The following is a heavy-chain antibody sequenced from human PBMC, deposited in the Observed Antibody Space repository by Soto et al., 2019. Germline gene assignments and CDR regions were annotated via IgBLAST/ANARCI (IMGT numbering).Heavy chain of an antibody. CDR1: GGSFSGYY. Sequence: SETLSLTCAVYGGSFSGYYWSWIRQPPGKGLEWIGEINHSGSTNYNPSLKSRVTISVDTSKNQFSLKLSSVTAADTAVYYCARSRYRVVPAAIGAFDIWGPGTMVTVSS. CDR2: INHSGST. J-gene: IGHJ3*02. D-gene: IGHD2-2*01. CDR3: ARSRYRVVPAAIGAFDI. V-gene: IGHV4-34*01.